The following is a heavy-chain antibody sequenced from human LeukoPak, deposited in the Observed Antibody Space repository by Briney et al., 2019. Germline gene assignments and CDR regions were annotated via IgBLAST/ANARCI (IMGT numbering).Heavy chain of an antibody. Sequence: KTSETLSLTCAVSGGSISSYYWSWIRQPPGKGLEWIGYIYYSGSTNYNPSLKSRVTISVDTSKNQFSLKLSSVTAADTAVYYCARDISNSYGYGYYFDYWGQGTLVTVSS. CDR3: ARDISNSYGYGYYFDY. D-gene: IGHD5-18*01. V-gene: IGHV4-59*01. J-gene: IGHJ4*02. CDR2: IYYSGST. CDR1: GGSISSYY.